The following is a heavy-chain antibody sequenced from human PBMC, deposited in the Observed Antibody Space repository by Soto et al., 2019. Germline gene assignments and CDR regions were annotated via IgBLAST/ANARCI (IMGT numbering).Heavy chain of an antibody. Sequence: AALQVCGKAAGYTCPSYENNWVRQATGNGREWMGWMNPNSGNTGYAQKFQGRVTMTRNTSISTAYMELSSLRSEDTAVYYCAIGFYYYDSSGYYLVRAFDIWGQGTMVTVSS. CDR3: AIGFYYYDSSGYYLVRAFDI. J-gene: IGHJ3*02. D-gene: IGHD3-22*01. V-gene: IGHV1-8*01. CDR1: GYTCPSYE. CDR2: MNPNSGNT.